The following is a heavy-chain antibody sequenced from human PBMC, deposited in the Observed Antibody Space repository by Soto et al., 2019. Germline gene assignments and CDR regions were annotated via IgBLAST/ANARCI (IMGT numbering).Heavy chain of an antibody. V-gene: IGHV3-48*01. Sequence: EVQLVESGGGLVQPGGSLRLSCVVSGFTLGGFGMNWVRQAPGKGLEWVSYIRDSGIHMYYADSVKGRFTISRDSAKNSLYLQMTSLRVEDTAVYYCAPQGVGATGYLYWGQGSLVTVSS. CDR3: APQGVGATGYLY. CDR1: GFTLGGFG. CDR2: IRDSGIHM. D-gene: IGHD1-26*01. J-gene: IGHJ4*02.